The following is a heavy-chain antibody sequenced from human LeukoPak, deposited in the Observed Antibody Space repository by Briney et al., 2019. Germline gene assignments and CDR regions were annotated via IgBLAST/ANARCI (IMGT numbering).Heavy chain of an antibody. D-gene: IGHD5-18*01. V-gene: IGHV1-2*02. Sequence: GASVKVSCKASGYTFTGYYMHWVRQAPGQGLEWMGWINPNSGGTNYAQKFQGRVTMTRDTSTSTVYMELSSLRSEDTAVYYCARGGYTAMALDYWGQGTLVTVSS. CDR3: ARGGYTAMALDY. CDR2: INPNSGGT. CDR1: GYTFTGYY. J-gene: IGHJ4*02.